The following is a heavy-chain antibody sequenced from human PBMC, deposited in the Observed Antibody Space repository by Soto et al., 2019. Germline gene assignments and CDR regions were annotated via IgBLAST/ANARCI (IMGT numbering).Heavy chain of an antibody. CDR1: GYTFTSYE. Sequence: QVQLVQSGAEVKKPGASVKVSCKASGYTFTSYEINWVRLATGQGLEWMGWMNPNSGDTGYAQKFQGRVTMTRNTSISTAYMELSSLRSEDTAVYYCARGELLWFGELLRWGQGTLVTVSS. J-gene: IGHJ4*02. D-gene: IGHD3-10*01. V-gene: IGHV1-8*01. CDR3: ARGELLWFGELLR. CDR2: MNPNSGDT.